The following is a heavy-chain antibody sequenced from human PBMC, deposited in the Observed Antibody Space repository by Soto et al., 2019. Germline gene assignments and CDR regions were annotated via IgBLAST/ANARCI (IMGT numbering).Heavy chain of an antibody. D-gene: IGHD1-1*01. CDR1: GYTFTSYG. CDR2: ISAQNGNT. J-gene: IGHJ4*02. CDR3: ARRRYGDY. Sequence: QVHLVQSGAEVKKPGASVKVSCKCSGYTFTSYGITWVRQAPGQGLEWMGWISAQNGNTDYAQKLQGRVTATRDTSTSTAYMELRSLRSDDTAVYYCARRRYGDYWGQGALVTVSS. V-gene: IGHV1-18*01.